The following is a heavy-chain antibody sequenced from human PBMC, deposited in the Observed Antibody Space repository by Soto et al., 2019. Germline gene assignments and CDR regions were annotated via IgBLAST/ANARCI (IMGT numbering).Heavy chain of an antibody. CDR2: INPNTGGT. D-gene: IGHD1-1*01. J-gene: IGHJ4*02. V-gene: IGHV1-2*02. CDR3: ATQTGTVPNFADH. CDR1: GYTFTDFY. Sequence: QVQLVQSGAEVKKPGASVMVSCKTSGYTFTDFYINWVRQAPGQGLEWVGWINPNTGGTKPSQRFQGRVTLNRHTSITPAYMELTRLTSEDTAVYFCATQTGTVPNFADHWGQGTLVTVSS.